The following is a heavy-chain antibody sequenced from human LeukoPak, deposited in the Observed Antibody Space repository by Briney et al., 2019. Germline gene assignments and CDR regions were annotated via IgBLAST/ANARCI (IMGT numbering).Heavy chain of an antibody. CDR1: GGSISSSSYY. Sequence: SETLSLTCTVSGGSISSSSYYWGWIRQSPGKGLEWIGSIYFSGSTYYNPSPKGRVTISVDTSKNQFSLKLSSVTAADTAVYYCARDFKRVPAAHPSVWFDPWGQGTLVTVSS. CDR3: ARDFKRVPAAHPSVWFDP. V-gene: IGHV4-39*07. CDR2: IYFSGST. D-gene: IGHD2-2*01. J-gene: IGHJ5*02.